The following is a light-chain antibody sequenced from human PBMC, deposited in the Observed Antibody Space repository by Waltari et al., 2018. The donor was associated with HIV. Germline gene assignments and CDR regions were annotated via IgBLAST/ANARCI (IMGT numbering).Light chain of an antibody. CDR3: CSFAGGYTVV. Sequence: QSALTQPRSVSGSPGQSVTITCTGTSSDGGGYNYVPWYQQPPGKAPKVIIYDVTKRPSGVPDRFSCSKSGNTASLTISGLPAEDEADYYCCSFAGGYTVVFGGGTNLSVL. CDR1: SSDGGGYNY. J-gene: IGLJ3*02. CDR2: DVT. V-gene: IGLV2-11*01.